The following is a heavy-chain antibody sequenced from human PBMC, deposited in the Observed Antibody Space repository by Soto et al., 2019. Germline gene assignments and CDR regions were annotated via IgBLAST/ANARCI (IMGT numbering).Heavy chain of an antibody. CDR3: ARQARTSASSDF. Sequence: PGESLKISCRGFGYTFNTYWIGWVRQMPGKGLEWMGVMSPGNSDIRYSPAFQGQVSISADTSISTAYLQWSSLKTSDSGMYYCARQARTSASSDFWGQGTLVTVSS. CDR2: MSPGNSDI. J-gene: IGHJ4*02. CDR1: GYTFNTYW. D-gene: IGHD2-21*01. V-gene: IGHV5-51*01.